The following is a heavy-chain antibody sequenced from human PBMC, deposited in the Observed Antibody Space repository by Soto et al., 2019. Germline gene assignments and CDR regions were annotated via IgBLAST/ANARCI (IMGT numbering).Heavy chain of an antibody. Sequence: GASVKVSCKASGYTFTIYDINWVRQATGQGLEWMGWMNPNSGNTGYAQKFQGRVTMTRNTSISTAYMELSSLRSEDTAVYYCARTVTTGHDAFDIWGQGTMVTVSS. J-gene: IGHJ3*02. CDR2: MNPNSGNT. CDR1: GYTFTIYD. V-gene: IGHV1-8*01. CDR3: ARTVTTGHDAFDI. D-gene: IGHD4-17*01.